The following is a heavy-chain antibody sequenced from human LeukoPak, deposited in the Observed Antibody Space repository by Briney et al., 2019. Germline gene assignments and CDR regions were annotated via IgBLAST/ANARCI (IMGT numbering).Heavy chain of an antibody. D-gene: IGHD3-22*01. CDR2: ISSSSSYI. Sequence: GGSLRLSCAASGFTFSSYSMNWVRQAPAKGLEWVSSISSSSSYIYYADSVKGRFTISRDNAKNSLYLQMNSLRAEDTAVYYCARERYYYDSSGFDYWGQGTLVTVSS. J-gene: IGHJ4*02. CDR1: GFTFSSYS. V-gene: IGHV3-21*01. CDR3: ARERYYYDSSGFDY.